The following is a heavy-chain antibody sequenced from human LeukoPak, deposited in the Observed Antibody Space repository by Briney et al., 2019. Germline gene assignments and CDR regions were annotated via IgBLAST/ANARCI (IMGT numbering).Heavy chain of an antibody. J-gene: IGHJ3*02. Sequence: SETLSLTCTVSGGSISSYYWSWIRQPPGKGLEWIGYIYYSGSTSYNPSLKSRVTISVDTSKNQFSLKLSSVTAADTAVYYCARSYCSSTSCYLAAFDIWGQGTMVTVSS. CDR1: GGSISSYY. CDR3: ARSYCSSTSCYLAAFDI. V-gene: IGHV4-59*01. CDR2: IYYSGST. D-gene: IGHD2-2*01.